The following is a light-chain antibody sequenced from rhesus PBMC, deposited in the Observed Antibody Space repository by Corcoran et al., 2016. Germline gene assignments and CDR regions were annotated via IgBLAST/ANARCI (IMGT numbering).Light chain of an antibody. J-gene: IGKJ1*01. V-gene: IGKV1-28*02. Sequence: DIQMTQSPSSLSASVGDTVTITCRASQVISSYLNWFQQKPGKASKLLIYYASTLQSGVPSRLLGSGSGTDFTLTISSLQPEDFATYYCQHGYGTPWTFGQGTKVEIK. CDR3: QHGYGTPWT. CDR1: QVISSY. CDR2: YAS.